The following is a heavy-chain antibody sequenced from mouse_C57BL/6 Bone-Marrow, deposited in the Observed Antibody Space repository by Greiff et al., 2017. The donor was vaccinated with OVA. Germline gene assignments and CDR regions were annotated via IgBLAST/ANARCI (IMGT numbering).Heavy chain of an antibody. J-gene: IGHJ3*01. D-gene: IGHD1-1*01. Sequence: EVKLMESGPELVKPGASVKISCKASGYSFTGYYMNWVKQSPEKSLEWIGEINPSTGGTTYNQKFKAKATLTVDKSSSTAYMQLKSLTSEDSAVYYCARTPGSSPPFAYWGQGTLVTVSA. CDR2: INPSTGGT. CDR3: ARTPGSSPPFAY. CDR1: GYSFTGYY. V-gene: IGHV1-42*01.